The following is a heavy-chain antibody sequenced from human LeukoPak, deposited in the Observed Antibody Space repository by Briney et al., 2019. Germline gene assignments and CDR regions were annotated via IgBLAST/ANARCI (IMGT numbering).Heavy chain of an antibody. D-gene: IGHD1-26*01. CDR2: IDIDGTGT. CDR3: ARGEGARGYYYGMDV. Sequence: PGGSLRLSCAASGFTFTNYWMHWVRQAPGKGLVWVSRIDIDGTGTSYADSVKGRFTISRDNSKNTLYLQMNSLRAEDTAVYYCARGEGARGYYYGMDVWGQGTTVTVSS. V-gene: IGHV3-74*01. J-gene: IGHJ6*02. CDR1: GFTFTNYW.